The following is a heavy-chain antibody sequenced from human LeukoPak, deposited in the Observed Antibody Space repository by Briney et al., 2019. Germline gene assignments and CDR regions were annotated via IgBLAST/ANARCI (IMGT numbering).Heavy chain of an antibody. Sequence: GGSLRLSCAASGFTFSTHGMHWIRQSPGEGLEWVAVISYDGSDKYYADSVKGRFTISRDNSKNTLYLQVNSLRTEDTAVYYCAKDLTAQPMIDYWGQGTLVTVSS. V-gene: IGHV3-30*18. J-gene: IGHJ4*02. CDR2: ISYDGSDK. CDR3: AKDLTAQPMIDY. CDR1: GFTFSTHG. D-gene: IGHD3-22*01.